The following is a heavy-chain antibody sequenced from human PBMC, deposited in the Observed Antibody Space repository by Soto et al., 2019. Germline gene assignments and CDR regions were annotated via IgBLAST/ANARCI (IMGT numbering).Heavy chain of an antibody. J-gene: IGHJ5*02. CDR2: ISGSGGST. CDR3: AKALGRDFSDFDP. V-gene: IGHV3-23*01. Sequence: PGGSLRLSCAASGFTFSSYAMSWVRQAPGKGLEWVSAISGSGGSTYYADSVAGRFTISRDNSRHTLYLQMNSLRAEDTAIYYCAKALGRDFSDFDPWGQGTQVTVSS. CDR1: GFTFSSYA. D-gene: IGHD3-10*01.